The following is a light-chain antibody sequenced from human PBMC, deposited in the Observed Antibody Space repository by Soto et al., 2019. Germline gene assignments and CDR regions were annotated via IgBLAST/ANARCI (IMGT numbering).Light chain of an antibody. J-gene: IGKJ5*01. V-gene: IGKV2-29*02. CDR1: ESLLHENGKTF. Sequence: DIVLPQTPVSLSVTPGQPAAISCKSSESLLHENGKTFLYWFLHKAGQPPQLLIYEVSTRASGVQDRFSGSGSGTDFTLKISRVEAGDVGIYYCMEGIQLPGTFGQGTRLEI. CDR3: MEGIQLPGT. CDR2: EVS.